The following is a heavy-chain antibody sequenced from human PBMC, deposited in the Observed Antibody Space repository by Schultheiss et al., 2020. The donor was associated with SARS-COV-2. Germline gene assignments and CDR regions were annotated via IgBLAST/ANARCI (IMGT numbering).Heavy chain of an antibody. D-gene: IGHD4-17*01. CDR2: INHSGST. J-gene: IGHJ3*02. CDR3: ARDPHKDYGDYGASGAFDI. V-gene: IGHV4-39*07. CDR1: GFSLSTSGVG. Sequence: SGPTLVKPTQTLTLTCTFSGFSLSTSGVGVGWIRQPPGKGLEWIGEINHSGSTNYNPSLKSRVTISVDTSKNQFSLKLSSVTAADTAVYYCARDPHKDYGDYGASGAFDIWGQGTMVTVSS.